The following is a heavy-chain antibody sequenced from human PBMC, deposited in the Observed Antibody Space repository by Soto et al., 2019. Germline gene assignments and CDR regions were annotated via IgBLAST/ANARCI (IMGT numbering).Heavy chain of an antibody. D-gene: IGHD1-26*01. J-gene: IGHJ4*02. CDR3: ATDGRLSRSYYLSHSYQSDY. Sequence: QVQLVESGGGVVQPGRSLRLSCVASGFTFSSYGMHWVRQAPGKGLEWVAIISYDGSNTYYADSVKGRFTISRDNSKNTLHPKMHSLRAEDTSVYYCATDGRLSRSYYLSHSYQSDYWGQGTLDTVSS. CDR1: GFTFSSYG. V-gene: IGHV3-30*03. CDR2: ISYDGSNT.